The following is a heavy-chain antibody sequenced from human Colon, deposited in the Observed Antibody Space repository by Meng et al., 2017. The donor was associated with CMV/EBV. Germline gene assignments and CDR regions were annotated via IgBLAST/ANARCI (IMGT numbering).Heavy chain of an antibody. Sequence: SCAASVFTFSSYDMHWVRQATGKGLEWVSAIGTAGDTYYPGSVKGRFTISRENAKNSLYLQMNSLRAGDTAVYYCARGRPGGNHFDYWGQGTLVTVSS. CDR3: ARGRPGGNHFDY. J-gene: IGHJ4*02. V-gene: IGHV3-13*01. CDR2: IGTAGDT. CDR1: VFTFSSYD. D-gene: IGHD4-23*01.